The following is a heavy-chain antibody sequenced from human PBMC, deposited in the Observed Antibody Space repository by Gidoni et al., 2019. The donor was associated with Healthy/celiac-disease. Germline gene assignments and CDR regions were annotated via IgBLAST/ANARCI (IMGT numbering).Heavy chain of an antibody. J-gene: IGHJ4*02. V-gene: IGHV3-21*01. CDR2: ISSSSSYI. D-gene: IGHD7-27*01. CDR1: GFTFSRYS. CDR3: ARDEVRERAWGY. Sequence: EVPLVESGGGLVKPGGSLRPSCAGSGFTFSRYSMNGVRQAPGKGLWWVSSISSSSSYIYYADKVKGRFTISRDNAKNSLYLKMNSRRAEDTAVYYCARDEVRERAWGYWGQGTLVTVSS.